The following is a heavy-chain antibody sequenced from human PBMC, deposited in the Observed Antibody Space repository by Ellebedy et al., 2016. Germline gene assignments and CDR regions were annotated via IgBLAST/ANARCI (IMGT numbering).Heavy chain of an antibody. D-gene: IGHD3-10*01. V-gene: IGHV3-30*03. Sequence: GESLKISXVASGFTFRNFAMHWVRQAPGKGLESVALISYDSSNIQYGDTVKGRFTIFRDNFRNTLYLEMNSLRTEDAAIYWCARDHDLVSGTGYHDYWGHGTLVTFSS. J-gene: IGHJ4*01. CDR2: ISYDSSNI. CDR1: GFTFRNFA. CDR3: ARDHDLVSGTGYHDY.